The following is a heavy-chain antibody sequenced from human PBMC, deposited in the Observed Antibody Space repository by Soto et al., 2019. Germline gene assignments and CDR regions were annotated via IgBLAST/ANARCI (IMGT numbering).Heavy chain of an antibody. J-gene: IGHJ5*02. CDR1: GYTFTSYD. CDR2: MNPNSGNT. V-gene: IGHV1-8*01. D-gene: IGHD2-2*01. Sequence: ASVKVSCKASGYTFTSYDINWVRQATGQGLEWMGWMNPNSGNTGYAHKFQGRVTMTRNTSISTAYMELSSLRSEDTAVYYCAKASYAYCSSASCHNWFDPWGQGTLVTGSS. CDR3: AKASYAYCSSASCHNWFDP.